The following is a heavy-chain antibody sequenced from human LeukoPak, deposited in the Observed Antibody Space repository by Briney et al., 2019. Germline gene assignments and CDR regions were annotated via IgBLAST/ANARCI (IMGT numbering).Heavy chain of an antibody. CDR3: ARDRGYYYDSSGYLFDY. Sequence: GGSLRLSCAVSGFTFTNAWMNWIRQAPGKGLEWVSYISSTGSIIYYADSVKGRFTISRDNAKNSLYLQMNSLRAEDTAVYYCARDRGYYYDSSGYLFDYWGQGTLVTVSS. CDR2: ISSTGSII. J-gene: IGHJ4*02. CDR1: GFTFTNAW. D-gene: IGHD3-22*01. V-gene: IGHV3-11*01.